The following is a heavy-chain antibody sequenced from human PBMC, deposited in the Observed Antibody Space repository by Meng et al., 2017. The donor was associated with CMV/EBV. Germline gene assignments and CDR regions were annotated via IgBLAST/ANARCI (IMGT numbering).Heavy chain of an antibody. Sequence: SVKVSCKASGGTFSSYAISWVRQAPGQGLEWMGGIIPIFGTANYAQKFQGRVTITTDESTSTVYMELSSLRSEDTAVYYCARVDIVVVPAAEETYYYYGMDVWGQGTTVTVSS. CDR3: ARVDIVVVPAAEETYYYYGMDV. J-gene: IGHJ6*02. CDR1: GGTFSSYA. V-gene: IGHV1-69*05. CDR2: IIPIFGTA. D-gene: IGHD2-2*01.